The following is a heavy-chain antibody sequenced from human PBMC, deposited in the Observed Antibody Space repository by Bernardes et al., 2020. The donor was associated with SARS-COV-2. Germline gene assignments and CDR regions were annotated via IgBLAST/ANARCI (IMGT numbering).Heavy chain of an antibody. CDR3: ARLLYGDYHDY. D-gene: IGHD2-8*01. J-gene: IGHJ4*02. Sequence: GGSLRLSCAASGFTVSSNYMSWVRQAPGKGLDWVSVIYPGVGTYYTDSVKGRFTIFRDNSKNTLFLQMSSLRAEDTAVYYCARLLYGDYHDYWGQGTLVTVSS. V-gene: IGHV3-53*01. CDR2: IYPGVGT. CDR1: GFTVSSNY.